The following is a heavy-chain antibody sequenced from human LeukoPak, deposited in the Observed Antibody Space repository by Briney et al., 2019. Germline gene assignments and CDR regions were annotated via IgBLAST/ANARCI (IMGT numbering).Heavy chain of an antibody. CDR2: ISSASGSI. V-gene: IGHV3-48*04. Sequence: GGSLRLSCAASGFTFSSYSKNWVRQAPGKGLEWVSYISSASGSIYYADSVKGRFTISRDNAKNSLFLQMNSLRAEDTAVYYCAREDGVFDYWGQGTLVTVSS. D-gene: IGHD4-17*01. CDR3: AREDGVFDY. J-gene: IGHJ4*02. CDR1: GFTFSSYS.